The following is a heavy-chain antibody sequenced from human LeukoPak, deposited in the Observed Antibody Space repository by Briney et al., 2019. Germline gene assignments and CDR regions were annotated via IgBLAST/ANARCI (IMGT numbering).Heavy chain of an antibody. V-gene: IGHV1-58*02. CDR2: IVVGSGNT. J-gene: IGHJ4*02. CDR1: GFTFTSSA. D-gene: IGHD1-20*01. Sequence: GASVKVSCKASGFTFTSSAMQWVRQARGQRLEWIGWIVVGSGNTNYAQKFQERVTITRDMSTSTAYMELSSLRSEDTAVYYCAADPTELTDNYFDYWGQGTLVTVSS. CDR3: AADPTELTDNYFDY.